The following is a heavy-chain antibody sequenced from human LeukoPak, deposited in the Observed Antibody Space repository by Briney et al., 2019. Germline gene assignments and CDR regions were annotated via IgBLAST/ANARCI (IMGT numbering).Heavy chain of an antibody. CDR2: ISAYNGNT. CDR3: ARDDSSGSYGMDV. CDR1: GYTFTSYG. J-gene: IGHJ6*02. D-gene: IGHD3-22*01. Sequence: ASVKVSCKASGYTFTSYGISWVRQAPGQGLEWMGWISAYNGNTNYAQKLQGRVTMTTDTSTSTAYIELRSLRSDDTAVYYCARDDSSGSYGMDVWGQGTTVTVSS. V-gene: IGHV1-18*01.